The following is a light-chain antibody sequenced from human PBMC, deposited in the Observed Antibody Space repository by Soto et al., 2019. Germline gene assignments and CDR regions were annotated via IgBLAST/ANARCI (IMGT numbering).Light chain of an antibody. Sequence: QSVLTQPPSASGSPGQAVTISCTGTSRDIGGYDFVSWYQVRPGEAPQLIIYNVNGRPSGVPRRFSGSKSGNTASLTVSGLQAVDEADYYCSAYTVSRTYVFGTGTKVTVL. CDR2: NVN. V-gene: IGLV2-8*01. CDR1: SRDIGGYDF. CDR3: SAYTVSRTYV. J-gene: IGLJ1*01.